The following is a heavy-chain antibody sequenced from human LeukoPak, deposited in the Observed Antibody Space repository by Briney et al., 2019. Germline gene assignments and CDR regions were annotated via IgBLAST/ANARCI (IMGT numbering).Heavy chain of an antibody. Sequence: GGSLRLSCAASGFTFSNYAIHWVRQAPGKGLEWVAVISHDGSNKYYADSVKGRFTISRDSSENTLYLQMHSLGVEDTGVYYCAKGLWASTVGATGIFFDYWGQGIQVTVSS. CDR3: AKGLWASTVGATGIFFDY. J-gene: IGHJ4*02. D-gene: IGHD1-26*01. CDR2: ISHDGSNK. V-gene: IGHV3-30*04. CDR1: GFTFSNYA.